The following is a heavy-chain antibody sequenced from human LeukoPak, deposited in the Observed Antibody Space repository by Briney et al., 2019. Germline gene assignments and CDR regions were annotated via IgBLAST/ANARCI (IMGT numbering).Heavy chain of an antibody. V-gene: IGHV3-48*01. Sequence: AGGSLRPSCAASGFTFSSYSMNWVRQAPGKGLEWVSYISSSSSTIYCADSVKGRFTISRDNAKNSLYLQMNSLRAEDTAVYYCATPIFGVVTWGQGTLVTVSS. CDR3: ATPIFGVVT. CDR2: ISSSSSTI. CDR1: GFTFSSYS. J-gene: IGHJ4*02. D-gene: IGHD3-3*01.